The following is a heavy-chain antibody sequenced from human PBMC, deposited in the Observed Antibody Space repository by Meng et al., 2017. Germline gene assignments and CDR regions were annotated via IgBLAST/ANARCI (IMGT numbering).Heavy chain of an antibody. CDR2: IIPIFGTA. D-gene: IGHD3-22*01. J-gene: IGHJ4*02. V-gene: IGHV1-69*06. CDR1: GGTFSSYA. CDR3: ARARGSSGYYAFDY. Sequence: QVQLVHAGAGGKKAGSSVKVSGKASGGTFSSYAISWVRQAPGQGLEWMGGIIPIFGTANYAQKFQGRVTITADKSTSTAYMELSSLRSEDTAVYYCARARGSSGYYAFDYWGQGTLVTVSS.